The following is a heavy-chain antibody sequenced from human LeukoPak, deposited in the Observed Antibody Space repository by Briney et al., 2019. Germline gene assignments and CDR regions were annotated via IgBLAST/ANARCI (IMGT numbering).Heavy chain of an antibody. CDR1: GFTFSSYW. CDR3: AREEWLRGGNWFDP. V-gene: IGHV3-74*01. Sequence: GGSLRLSCAASGFTFSSYWVHWVRQAPGKGLVWVSRINSDGSSTSYADSVKGRFTISRDNAKNTLYLQMNSLRAEDTAVYYCAREEWLRGGNWFDPWGQGTLVTVSS. D-gene: IGHD5-12*01. CDR2: INSDGSST. J-gene: IGHJ5*02.